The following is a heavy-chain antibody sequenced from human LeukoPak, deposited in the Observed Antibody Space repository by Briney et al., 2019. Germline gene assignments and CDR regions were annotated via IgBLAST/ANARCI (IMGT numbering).Heavy chain of an antibody. CDR1: GFTFSSYA. Sequence: GGSLRLSCAASGFTFSSYAMSWVRQAPGKGLEWVSAISGGGGSTYYADSVKGRFTISRDNSKNTLYLQMNSLGAEDTAVYYCARDRTYSSSSVDYWGQGTLVTVSS. D-gene: IGHD6-6*01. J-gene: IGHJ4*02. V-gene: IGHV3-23*01. CDR2: ISGGGGST. CDR3: ARDRTYSSSSVDY.